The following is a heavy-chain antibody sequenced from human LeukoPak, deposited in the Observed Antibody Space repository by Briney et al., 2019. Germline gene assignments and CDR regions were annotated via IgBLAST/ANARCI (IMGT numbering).Heavy chain of an antibody. J-gene: IGHJ4*02. V-gene: IGHV4-59*01. Sequence: PFETLSLTCTVSGGSISSYYWSWIRQPPGKGLEWIGYIYYSGSTNYNPSLKSRVTISVDTSKNQFSLKLSSVTAADTAVYYCARSYYDSSGTPDYWGQGTLVTVSS. D-gene: IGHD3-22*01. CDR1: GGSISSYY. CDR3: ARSYYDSSGTPDY. CDR2: IYYSGST.